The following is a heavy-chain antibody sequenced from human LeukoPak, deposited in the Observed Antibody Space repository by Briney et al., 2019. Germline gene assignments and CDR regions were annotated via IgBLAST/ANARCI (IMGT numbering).Heavy chain of an antibody. V-gene: IGHV4-39*01. CDR3: ARPVPSRLGWFDP. CDR2: IYYSGST. Sequence: SETLSLACTVSGGSISSSPYYWGWIRQPPGKGLEWIGTIYYSGSTYYNPSLKSRVTISVDTSKNQFSLKLTSVTAADTAVYYCARPVPSRLGWFDPWGQGTLVTVSS. J-gene: IGHJ5*02. CDR1: GGSISSSPYY. D-gene: IGHD3-10*01.